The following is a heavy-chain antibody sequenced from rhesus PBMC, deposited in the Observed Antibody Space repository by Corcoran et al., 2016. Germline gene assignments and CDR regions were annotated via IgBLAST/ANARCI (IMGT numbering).Heavy chain of an antibody. CDR3: ASNYGSSYGVSRYY. J-gene: IGHJ4*01. V-gene: IGHV4-169*02. D-gene: IGHD4-29*01. CDR2: IYGSGSNT. Sequence: QLQLQESGPGLVKPSETLSVTCAVSGGSISSSYWSWIRQAPGKGLEWIGYIYGSGSNTNYNPSLKSRVTLSVDTSKNQLSLKLSSVTAADTAVYYCASNYGSSYGVSRYYWGQGVLVTVSS. CDR1: GGSISSSY.